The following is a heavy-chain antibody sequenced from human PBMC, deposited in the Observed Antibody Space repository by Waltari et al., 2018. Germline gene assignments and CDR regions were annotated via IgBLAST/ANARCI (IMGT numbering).Heavy chain of an antibody. V-gene: IGHV1-18*01. CDR3: ARVRNSFYYDMDV. J-gene: IGHJ6*03. Sequence: QVQLVQSGPEVKEPGDSVKVSCKASGYSFTTYGISWVRQVPGQGLEWMGWVSVYNYNTDYGQQVQGRVTLTTDISTGTVDMELRSLRSDDTAVYYCARVRNSFYYDMDVWGKGTTVTVSS. CDR2: VSVYNYNT. CDR1: GYSFTTYG.